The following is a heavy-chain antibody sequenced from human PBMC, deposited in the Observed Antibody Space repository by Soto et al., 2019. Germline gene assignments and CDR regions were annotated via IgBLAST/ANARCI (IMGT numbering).Heavy chain of an antibody. CDR2: IYYSGST. CDR1: GGSISSGGYY. CDR3: ARDLAQLVPLGMDV. D-gene: IGHD6-13*01. Sequence: QVQLQESGPGLVKPSQTLSLTCTVSGGSISSGGYYWSWIRQHPGKGLEWIGYIYYSGSTYYNPSLKSRVTISVDTSKNQFSLKPSSVTAADTAVYYCARDLAQLVPLGMDVWGQGTTVTVSS. V-gene: IGHV4-31*03. J-gene: IGHJ6*02.